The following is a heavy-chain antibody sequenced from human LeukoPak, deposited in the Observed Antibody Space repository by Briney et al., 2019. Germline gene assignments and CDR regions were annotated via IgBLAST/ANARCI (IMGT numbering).Heavy chain of an antibody. CDR2: IYYSGST. CDR1: GGSISSYY. Sequence: PSEALSLTCTVSGGSISSYYWSWIRQPPGKGLEWIGYIYYSGSTNYNPSLKSRVTISVDTSKNQFSLKLSSVTAADTAVYYCARDHEPNYDSSGGVFSLWGQGTLVTVSS. D-gene: IGHD3-22*01. V-gene: IGHV4-59*01. J-gene: IGHJ4*02. CDR3: ARDHEPNYDSSGGVFSL.